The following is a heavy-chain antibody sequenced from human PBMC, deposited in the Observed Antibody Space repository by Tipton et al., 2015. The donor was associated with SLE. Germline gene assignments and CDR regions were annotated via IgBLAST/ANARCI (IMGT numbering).Heavy chain of an antibody. Sequence: SLRLSCAASGFTVSSNYMSWVRQAPGKGLEWVSAISGSGGSTYYADSVKGRFTISRDNSKNTLYLQMNSLRAEDTAVYYCAKAVVTATGGDYWGQGTLVTVSS. V-gene: IGHV3-23*01. CDR2: ISGSGGST. D-gene: IGHD2-21*02. CDR3: AKAVVTATGGDY. J-gene: IGHJ4*02. CDR1: GFTVSSNY.